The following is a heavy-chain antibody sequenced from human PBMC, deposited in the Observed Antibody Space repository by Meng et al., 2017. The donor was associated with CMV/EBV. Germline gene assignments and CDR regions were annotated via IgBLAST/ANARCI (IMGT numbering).Heavy chain of an antibody. Sequence: GESLKISCAASGFTFSSYGMHWVRQAPGKGLEWVAFIRYDGSNKYYADFVKGRFTISRDNSKNTLYLQMNSLRAEDTAVYYWAKVGRGYSYGPIDYWGQGTLVTVSS. CDR2: IRYDGSNK. D-gene: IGHD5-18*01. CDR1: GFTFSSYG. J-gene: IGHJ4*02. CDR3: AKVGRGYSYGPIDY. V-gene: IGHV3-30*02.